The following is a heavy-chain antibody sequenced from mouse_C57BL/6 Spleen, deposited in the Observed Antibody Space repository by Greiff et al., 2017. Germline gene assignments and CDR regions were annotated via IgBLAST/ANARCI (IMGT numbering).Heavy chain of an antibody. CDR3: ARDLGDY. J-gene: IGHJ2*01. D-gene: IGHD4-1*01. CDR1: GYSITSGYY. Sequence: ESGPGLVKPSQSLSLTCSVTGYSITSGYYWNWIRQFPGNKLEWMGYISYDGSNNYNPSLKNRISITRDTSKNQFFLKLNSVTTEDTATYYCARDLGDYWGQGTTLTVSS. V-gene: IGHV3-6*01. CDR2: ISYDGSN.